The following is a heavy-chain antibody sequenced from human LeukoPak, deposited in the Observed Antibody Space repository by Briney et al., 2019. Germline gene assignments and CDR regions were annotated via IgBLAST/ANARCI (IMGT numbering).Heavy chain of an antibody. CDR3: ARESSGRAFDI. CDR1: GFTFSSYW. Sequence: GGSLRLSCAASGFTFSSYWMSWVRQALGKGLEWVANIKQDGSEKYYVDSVKGRFTISRDNAKNSLYLQMNSLRAEDTAVYYCARESSGRAFDIWGQGTMVTVSS. J-gene: IGHJ3*02. CDR2: IKQDGSEK. D-gene: IGHD6-25*01. V-gene: IGHV3-7*01.